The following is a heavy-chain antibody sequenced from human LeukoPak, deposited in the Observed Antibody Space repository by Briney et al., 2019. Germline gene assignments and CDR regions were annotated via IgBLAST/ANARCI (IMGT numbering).Heavy chain of an antibody. CDR1: GYTFTSYN. V-gene: IGHV1-8*01. CDR2: MNANSGNT. J-gene: IGHJ6*03. D-gene: IGHD3-9*01. Sequence: AAPKVSCKPSGYTFTSYNTNSGPQATGQGLEWRGWMNANSGNTGNAQKLQGRVTMTRNTSRSTAYMELSSLRSEDTAVYYCARGGLILQHYYHMDVWGKGTTVTVSS. CDR3: ARGGLILQHYYHMDV.